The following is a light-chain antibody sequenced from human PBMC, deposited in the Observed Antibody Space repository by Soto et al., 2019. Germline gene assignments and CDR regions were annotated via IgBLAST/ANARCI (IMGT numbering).Light chain of an antibody. V-gene: IGKV1-17*01. Sequence: DIQMTQSPSSLSASVGDRVTITCRASQGIRNQLGWYQQKPGKAPKRLIYAASTLQSGVPSRFSGSGYGPEFTLPISSLQPEDFATYYCLQHDFYPRTFGQGTKVEI. CDR1: QGIRNQ. CDR2: AAS. CDR3: LQHDFYPRT. J-gene: IGKJ1*01.